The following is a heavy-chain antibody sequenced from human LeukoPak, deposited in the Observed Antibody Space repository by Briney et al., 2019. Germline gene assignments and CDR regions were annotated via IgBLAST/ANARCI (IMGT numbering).Heavy chain of an antibody. CDR3: ASGIAAADYYYYYGMDV. CDR2: INPSGGST. CDR1: GYTFTSYY. J-gene: IGHJ6*04. V-gene: IGHV1-46*01. D-gene: IGHD6-13*01. Sequence: ASVKVSCKASGYTFTSYYMHRVRQAPGQGLEWMGIINPSGGSTSYAQKFQGRVTMTRDTSTSTVYMELSSLRSEDTAVYYCASGIAAADYYYYYGMDVWGKGTTVTVSS.